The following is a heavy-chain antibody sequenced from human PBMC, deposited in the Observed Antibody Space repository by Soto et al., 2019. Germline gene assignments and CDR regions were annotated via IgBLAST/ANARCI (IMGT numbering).Heavy chain of an antibody. Sequence: QITLRESGPTLVKPTQTLTLTCTFSGFSLSNIGVAVGWIRQPPGKALEWLTIIYWNDEERYNPSLKNRLTNTNDTSRNPVVLTTTNMDPVDTVTYFCAHMSGGINWFHPWGQGTLVTVAP. CDR2: IYWNDEE. J-gene: IGHJ5*02. CDR3: AHMSGGINWFHP. CDR1: GFSLSNIGVA. D-gene: IGHD6-19*01. V-gene: IGHV2-5*01.